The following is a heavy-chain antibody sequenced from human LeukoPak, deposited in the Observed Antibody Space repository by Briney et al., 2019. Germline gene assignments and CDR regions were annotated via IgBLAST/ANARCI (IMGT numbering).Heavy chain of an antibody. D-gene: IGHD1-20*01. V-gene: IGHV1-2*02. J-gene: IGHJ4*02. CDR3: ARISHNWSNYYFDY. CDR2: IDPNSGAT. Sequence: ASVKVSCKASGYTFNGNYIHWVRQAPGQGLEWMAWIDPNSGATKYAQKFQGRVTMTRDTSISTAYMELSRLRSDDTAVYYRARISHNWSNYYFDYWGQGTLVTVSS. CDR1: GYTFNGNY.